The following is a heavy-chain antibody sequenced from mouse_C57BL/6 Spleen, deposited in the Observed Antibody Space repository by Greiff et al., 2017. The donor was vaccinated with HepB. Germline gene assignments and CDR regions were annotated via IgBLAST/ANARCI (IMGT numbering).Heavy chain of an antibody. V-gene: IGHV1-18*01. D-gene: IGHD1-1*01. CDR3: ARYKGSSWDYYAMDY. J-gene: IGHJ4*01. CDR2: INPNNGGT. Sequence: EVQGVESGPELVKPGASVKIPCKASGYTFTDYNMDWVKQSHGKSLEWIGDINPNNGGTIYNQKFKGKATLTVDKSSSTAYMELRSLTSEDTAVYYCARYKGSSWDYYAMDYWGQGTSVTVSS. CDR1: GYTFTDYN.